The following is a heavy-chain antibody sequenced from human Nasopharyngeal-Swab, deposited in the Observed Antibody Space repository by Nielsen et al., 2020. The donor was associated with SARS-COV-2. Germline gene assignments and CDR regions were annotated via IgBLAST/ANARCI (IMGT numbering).Heavy chain of an antibody. D-gene: IGHD4-17*01. CDR2: IYYTGST. CDR3: ARQVDYGDYIGLHNGMDV. Sequence: LRLSCSVSGGSISSNSYYWAWVRQPPGKGLEWIGTIYYTGSTYSSPSLKSRVTLSVDTSNNQFSLKLSSVNAADTAVYYCARQVDYGDYIGLHNGMDVWGQGTTVNVSS. J-gene: IGHJ6*02. CDR1: GGSISSNSYY. V-gene: IGHV4-39*01.